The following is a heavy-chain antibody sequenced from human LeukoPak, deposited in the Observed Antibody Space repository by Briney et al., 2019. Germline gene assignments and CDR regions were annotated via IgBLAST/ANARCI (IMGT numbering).Heavy chain of an antibody. CDR1: GGSISSYY. V-gene: IGHV4-59*01. J-gene: IGHJ4*02. CDR3: ARGRYYGSGSHLGLDY. D-gene: IGHD3-10*01. CDR2: IYYSGST. Sequence: PSETLSLTCTVSGGSISSYYWSWIRQPPGKGLEWIGYIYYSGSTNYNPSLKSRVTISVDTSKNQFSLKLSSVTAADTAVYYCARGRYYGSGSHLGLDYWGQGTLVTVSS.